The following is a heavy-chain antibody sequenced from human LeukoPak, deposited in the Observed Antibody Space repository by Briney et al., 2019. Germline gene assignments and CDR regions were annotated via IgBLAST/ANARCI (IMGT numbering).Heavy chain of an antibody. Sequence: ASVKVSCKTSGYTFTGYYMYWVRQAPGQGLEWMGWINPNSGGTDYAQKFQGRVTMTRDTSISTAYMEMSRLRSDDAAVYYCARGALEAVAGTTYGNRFDPWGQGTLVTVSS. D-gene: IGHD6-19*01. V-gene: IGHV1-2*02. CDR1: GYTFTGYY. CDR2: INPNSGGT. CDR3: ARGALEAVAGTTYGNRFDP. J-gene: IGHJ5*02.